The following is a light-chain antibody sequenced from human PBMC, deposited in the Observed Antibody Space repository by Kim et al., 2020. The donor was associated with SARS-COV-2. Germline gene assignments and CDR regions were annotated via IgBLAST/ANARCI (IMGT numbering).Light chain of an antibody. Sequence: DIQMTQSPSSLSASVGDRVTISCQASQDINYSLNWYQQKPGKAPKLLIYDASNLEMGVPSRFSGSRSRTDFTFTISSLQPEDFATYFCHQYDNLPLTFGGGTKVDIK. CDR2: DAS. J-gene: IGKJ4*01. V-gene: IGKV1-33*01. CDR1: QDINYS. CDR3: HQYDNLPLT.